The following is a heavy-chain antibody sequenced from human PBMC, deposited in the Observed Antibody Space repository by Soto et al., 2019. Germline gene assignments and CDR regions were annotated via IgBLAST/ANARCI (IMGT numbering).Heavy chain of an antibody. J-gene: IGHJ5*02. Sequence: GGSLRLSCAASGFTFSSYAMHWVRQAPGKGLEWVAVISYDGSNKYYADSVKGRFTISRDNSKNTLYLQMNSLRAEDTAVYYCARDRSPVAGINNWFDPWGQGTLVTVSS. CDR1: GFTFSSYA. V-gene: IGHV3-30-3*01. CDR2: ISYDGSNK. CDR3: ARDRSPVAGINNWFDP. D-gene: IGHD6-19*01.